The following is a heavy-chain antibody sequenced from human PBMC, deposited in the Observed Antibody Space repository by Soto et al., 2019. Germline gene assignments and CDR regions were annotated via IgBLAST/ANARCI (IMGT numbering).Heavy chain of an antibody. CDR2: IYYSGST. CDR3: ARVPAYRITGTTSAYYYGMDV. Sequence: SETLSLTCTVSGGSISSYYWSWIRQPPGKGLEWIGYIYYSGSTNYNPSLKSRVTISVDTSKNQFSLKLSSVTAADTAVYYCARVPAYRITGTTSAYYYGMDVWGQGTTVTVSS. J-gene: IGHJ6*02. CDR1: GGSISSYY. V-gene: IGHV4-59*01. D-gene: IGHD1-7*01.